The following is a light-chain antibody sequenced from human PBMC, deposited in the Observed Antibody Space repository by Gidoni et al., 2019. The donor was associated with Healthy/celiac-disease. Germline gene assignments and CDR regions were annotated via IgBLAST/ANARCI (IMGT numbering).Light chain of an antibody. V-gene: IGKV1-39*01. Sequence: DIHMTQSPSSLSASVGERVTITCRASQSISSYLNWYQQKPGKAPKLLIYAASSLQSGVPSRFRGSGSGTDLTRTISSLQPEDFGTYYSQQSYSTPRTLGKGTKVEIK. CDR3: QQSYSTPRT. J-gene: IGKJ1*01. CDR2: AAS. CDR1: QSISSY.